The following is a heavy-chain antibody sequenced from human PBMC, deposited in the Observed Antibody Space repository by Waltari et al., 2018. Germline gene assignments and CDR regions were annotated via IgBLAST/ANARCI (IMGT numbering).Heavy chain of an antibody. V-gene: IGHV4-39*07. D-gene: IGHD4-17*01. CDR1: GGSISSRSYY. Sequence: QLQLQESGPGLVKPSETLSLTCTVSGGSISSRSYYWGWIRQPPGKGLEWIGSSYYSGSTYYNPSLKSRVTISVDTSKNQFSRKLSSVTAADTAVYYCARKDVGYGEYFDYWGQGTLVTVSS. CDR2: SYYSGST. CDR3: ARKDVGYGEYFDY. J-gene: IGHJ4*02.